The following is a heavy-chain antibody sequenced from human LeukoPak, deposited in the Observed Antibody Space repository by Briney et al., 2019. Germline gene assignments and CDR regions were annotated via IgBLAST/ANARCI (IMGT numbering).Heavy chain of an antibody. D-gene: IGHD3-22*01. CDR2: ISSSSSYI. CDR3: ARDLYRIVVVPHYFDY. V-gene: IGHV3-21*01. CDR1: GFTFSNYN. J-gene: IGHJ4*02. Sequence: GGSLRLSCAASGFTFSNYNMNWVRQAPGKGLEWVSSISSSSSYIYHADSVKGRFTISRDNAKNSLYLQMNSLRAEDTAVYYCARDLYRIVVVPHYFDYWGQGTLVTVSS.